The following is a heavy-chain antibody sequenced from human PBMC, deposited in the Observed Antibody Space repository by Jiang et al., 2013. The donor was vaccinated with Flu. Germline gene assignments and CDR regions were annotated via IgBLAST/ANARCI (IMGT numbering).Heavy chain of an antibody. J-gene: IGHJ6*02. V-gene: IGHV4-59*01. CDR2: VYYSGST. Sequence: GSGLVKPSETLTLTCGVSGGSISSYYWSWIRQPPGKGLEWIGHVYYSGSTNYNPSLESRVTISADTSKNQFSLKLSSVTAADTAVYYCARESGYIVRPYSYYGMDVWGQGTTVTVSS. CDR3: ARESGYIVRPYSYYGMDV. CDR1: GGSISSYY. D-gene: IGHD5-12*01.